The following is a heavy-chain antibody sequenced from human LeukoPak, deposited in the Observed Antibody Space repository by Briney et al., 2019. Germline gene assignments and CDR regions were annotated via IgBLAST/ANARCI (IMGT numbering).Heavy chain of an antibody. D-gene: IGHD3-10*01. CDR1: GASISSGSNY. J-gene: IGHJ3*02. CDR2: IYSSGST. Sequence: SETLSLTCSVSGASISSGSNYWGWVRQPPGKTLEWIGSIYSSGSTYYNPSRKSRVIIIIDTPKNHFSLTLSSVTAADTAVYYCAGSDGYGLVAIWGQGTMVTVSS. CDR3: AGSDGYGLVAI. V-gene: IGHV4-39*07.